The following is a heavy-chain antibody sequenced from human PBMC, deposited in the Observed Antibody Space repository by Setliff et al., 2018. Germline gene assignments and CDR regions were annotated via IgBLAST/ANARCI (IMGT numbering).Heavy chain of an antibody. CDR3: ARSFSRREKFLLDY. V-gene: IGHV4-34*12. CDR2: IIHTGSI. CDR1: GGSFSGYY. J-gene: IGHJ4*02. Sequence: KASETLSLTCAVYGGSFSGYYWSWIRQPPGKRLEWIGEIIHTGSINYNPSLKRRVTISMDTSKNQFSLRVSSVTAADTAVYYCARSFSRREKFLLDYWGQGALVTVSS.